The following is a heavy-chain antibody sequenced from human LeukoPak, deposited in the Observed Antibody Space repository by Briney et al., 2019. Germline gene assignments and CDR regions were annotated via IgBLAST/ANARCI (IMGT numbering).Heavy chain of an antibody. J-gene: IGHJ4*02. CDR3: ARGWFRGTWIQLWFFDY. V-gene: IGHV1-8*03. CDR1: GYTFPSYD. Sequence: SVTVSCKASGYTFPSYDINWLRQATGQGLKWMGWMNPNSGNTGYAQKFQGRVTITRNTSISTVYMELSSLRSEDTAVYYCARGWFRGTWIQLWFFDYWGQGTLVTVSS. CDR2: MNPNSGNT. D-gene: IGHD5-18*01.